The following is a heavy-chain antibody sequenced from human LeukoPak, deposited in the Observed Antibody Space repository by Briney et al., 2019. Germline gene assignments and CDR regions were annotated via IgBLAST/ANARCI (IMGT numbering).Heavy chain of an antibody. V-gene: IGHV1-8*01. J-gene: IGHJ6*02. CDR2: MNPNSGNT. Sequence: ASVKVSCKASGYTFTSYDINWVRQVTGQGLEWMGWMNPNSGNTGYAQKFQGRVTMTRNTSISTAYMELSSLRSEDTAVYYCARHVVRPRRVTPFYGMDVWGQGTTVTVSS. CDR1: GYTFTSYD. D-gene: IGHD5-18*01. CDR3: ARHVVRPRRVTPFYGMDV.